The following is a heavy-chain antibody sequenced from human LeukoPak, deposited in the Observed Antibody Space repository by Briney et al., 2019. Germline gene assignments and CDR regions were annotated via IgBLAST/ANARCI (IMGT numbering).Heavy chain of an antibody. CDR1: GGTFSSYA. V-gene: IGHV1-69*01. Sequence: SVKVSCKASGGTFSSYAISWVRQAPGQGLEWMGGIIPIFGTANYAQKFQGRVTITADESTSTAYMELSSLRSEDTAVYYCARGYYGSGSYYNGLGYWGQGTLVTVSS. J-gene: IGHJ4*02. D-gene: IGHD3-10*01. CDR2: IIPIFGTA. CDR3: ARGYYGSGSYYNGLGY.